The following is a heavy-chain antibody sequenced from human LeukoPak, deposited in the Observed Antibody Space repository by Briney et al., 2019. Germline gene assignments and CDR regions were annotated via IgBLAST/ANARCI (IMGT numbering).Heavy chain of an antibody. J-gene: IGHJ4*02. Sequence: SVKVSCKASGYTFTSYGISWVRQAPGQGLEWMGRIIPILGIANYAQKFQGRVTITADKSTSTAYMELSSLRSEDTAVYYCARVVGTYYYDSSGYPFDYWGQGTLVTVSS. D-gene: IGHD3-22*01. V-gene: IGHV1-69*04. CDR3: ARVVGTYYYDSSGYPFDY. CDR2: IIPILGIA. CDR1: GYTFTSYG.